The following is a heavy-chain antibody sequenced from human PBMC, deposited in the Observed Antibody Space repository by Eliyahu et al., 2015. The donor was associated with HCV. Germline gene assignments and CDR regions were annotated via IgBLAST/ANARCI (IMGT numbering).Heavy chain of an antibody. Sequence: QVQVQESGPGLVKPSETLSLTCSVSGASISXYYWSWIRQPPGKGLXWIAYXYYSGSTNYNPSLKSRXTISLDTSKNQFSLKLSSVTAADTAVYYCASGGGGIAVAGTGGWFDPWGQGTLVTVSS. CDR3: ASGGGGIAVAGTGGWFDP. J-gene: IGHJ5*02. D-gene: IGHD6-19*01. CDR2: XYYSGST. V-gene: IGHV4-59*01. CDR1: GASISXYY.